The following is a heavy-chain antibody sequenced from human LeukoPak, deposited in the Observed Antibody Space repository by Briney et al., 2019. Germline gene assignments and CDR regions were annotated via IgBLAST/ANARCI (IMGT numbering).Heavy chain of an antibody. Sequence: GGSLRLSCAASGFTISSYSVNWVRQAPGKGLDWVSSISRSSTYTYYADSVKGRFTISRDDAKNSLYLQMNSLRAEDTAVYYCARDLSSSSTAYFQHWGQGTLVTVSS. V-gene: IGHV3-21*01. J-gene: IGHJ1*01. CDR1: GFTISSYS. CDR3: ARDLSSSSTAYFQH. D-gene: IGHD6-6*01. CDR2: ISRSSTYT.